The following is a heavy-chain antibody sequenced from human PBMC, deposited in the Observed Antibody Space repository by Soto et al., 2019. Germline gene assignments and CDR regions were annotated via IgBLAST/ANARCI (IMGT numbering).Heavy chain of an antibody. Sequence: GSRRVCCAASGFSFSSYAMSWVRQAPGKGLEWVSAISGSGGSTYYADSVKGRFTISRDNSKNTLYLQMNRLRAEDTAVYYCEKSPGYGGYDYVLDYWGQGTLVTVSS. V-gene: IGHV3-23*01. CDR3: EKSPGYGGYDYVLDY. J-gene: IGHJ4*02. CDR1: GFSFSSYA. CDR2: ISGSGGST. D-gene: IGHD5-12*01.